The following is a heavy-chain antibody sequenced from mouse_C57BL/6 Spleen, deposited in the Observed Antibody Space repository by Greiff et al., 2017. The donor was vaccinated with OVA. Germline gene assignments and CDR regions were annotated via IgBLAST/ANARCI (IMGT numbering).Heavy chain of an antibody. V-gene: IGHV3-1*01. CDR1: GYSITSGYD. D-gene: IGHD2-5*01. CDR3: ARRSYYSNYFDY. Sequence: DVKLQESGPGMVKPSQSLSLTCTVTGYSITSGYDWHWIRHFPGNKLEWMGYISYSGSTNYNPSLKSRISITHDTSKNHFFLKLNSVTTEDTATYYCARRSYYSNYFDYWGQGTTLTVSS. J-gene: IGHJ2*01. CDR2: ISYSGST.